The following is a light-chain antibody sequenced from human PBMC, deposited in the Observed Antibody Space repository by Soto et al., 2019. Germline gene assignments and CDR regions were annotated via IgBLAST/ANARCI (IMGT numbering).Light chain of an antibody. Sequence: QSALTQPASVSGSPGQSITISCTGTSSDIGNYNLVSWYQQHPDKAPKLMIYEGSKRPSGVSNRFSGSKSGNTASLTLSGLQAEDEADYYCCSYAGGSTWVFGGGPSSPS. V-gene: IGLV2-23*01. CDR2: EGS. CDR1: SSDIGNYNL. CDR3: CSYAGGSTWV. J-gene: IGLJ2*01.